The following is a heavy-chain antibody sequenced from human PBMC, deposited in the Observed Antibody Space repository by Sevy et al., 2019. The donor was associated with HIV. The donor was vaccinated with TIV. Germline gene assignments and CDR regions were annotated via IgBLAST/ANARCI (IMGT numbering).Heavy chain of an antibody. Sequence: GESLKISCAASGFTFSNVWMSWVRQAPGKGLEWVGRIKSKIDGGTIDYAAPVKVRFTISRDDSKNTLYLQMNSLKTEDTAVYYCTTEAVDCSTTTCSLAMDVWGQGTMVTVSS. V-gene: IGHV3-15*01. CDR3: TTEAVDCSTTTCSLAMDV. J-gene: IGHJ6*02. CDR2: IKSKIDGGTI. CDR1: GFTFSNVW. D-gene: IGHD2-2*01.